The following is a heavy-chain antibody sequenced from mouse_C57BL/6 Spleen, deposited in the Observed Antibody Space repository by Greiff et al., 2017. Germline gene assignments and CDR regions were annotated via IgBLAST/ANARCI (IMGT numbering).Heavy chain of an antibody. Sequence: QVQLQQPGAELVKPGASVKISCKASGYTFTSYWITWVKQRPGQGLEWIGDIYPGSGSTNYNEKFKSKATLTVDTSSSTAYMQRSSLTSEDSAVYYCARYYDNYEYYFGYWGQGATLTVAS. V-gene: IGHV1-55*01. D-gene: IGHD2-1*01. CDR1: GYTFTSYW. CDR2: IYPGSGST. CDR3: ARYYDNYEYYFGY. J-gene: IGHJ2*01.